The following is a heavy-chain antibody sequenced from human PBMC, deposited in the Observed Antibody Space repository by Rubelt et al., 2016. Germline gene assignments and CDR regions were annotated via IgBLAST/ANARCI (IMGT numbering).Heavy chain of an antibody. D-gene: IGHD3-22*01. J-gene: IGHJ6*03. Sequence: QLQLQESGPGLVKPSETLSLTCTVSGGSISSSSYYWGWIRQPPGKGLEWIGSIYYRGRTYYNPSLKSRVTISVDTSKNPFSLKLSSVTAADTAVYYCARAVSYYDSSGYGYYYYMDVWGKGTTVTVSS. V-gene: IGHV4-39*07. CDR3: ARAVSYYDSSGYGYYYYMDV. CDR2: IYYRGRT. CDR1: GGSISSSSYY.